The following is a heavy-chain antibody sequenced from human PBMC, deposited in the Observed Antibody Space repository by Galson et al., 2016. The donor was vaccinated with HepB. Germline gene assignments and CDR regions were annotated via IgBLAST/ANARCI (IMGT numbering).Heavy chain of an antibody. J-gene: IGHJ4*02. D-gene: IGHD1-26*01. V-gene: IGHV3-73*01. CDR2: IRSKANNYAT. CDR3: IRHLEWEKPDS. CDR1: GFILSDSA. Sequence: SLRLSCAASGFILSDSAVHWVRQASGKGLEWVGRIRSKANNYATVYGASVRGRFTISRDDSENMAYLQMSSLISEDTAVYYCIRHLEWEKPDSWGQGTLVTVSS.